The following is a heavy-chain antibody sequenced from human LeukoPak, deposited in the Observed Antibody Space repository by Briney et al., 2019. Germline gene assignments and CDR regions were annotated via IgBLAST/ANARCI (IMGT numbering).Heavy chain of an antibody. Sequence: AAVNVSCKASGYTFTSYGISWVRQAPGQGLEWMGWISAYNGNTNYAQKLQGRVTMTTDTSTSTAYMELRSLRSDDTAVYYCARSDSSGYLTFFDYWGQGTLVTVSS. CDR3: ARSDSSGYLTFFDY. CDR2: ISAYNGNT. D-gene: IGHD3-22*01. V-gene: IGHV1-18*01. J-gene: IGHJ4*02. CDR1: GYTFTSYG.